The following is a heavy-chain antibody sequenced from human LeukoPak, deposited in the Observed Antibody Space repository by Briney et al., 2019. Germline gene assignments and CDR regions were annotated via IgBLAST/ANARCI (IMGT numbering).Heavy chain of an antibody. Sequence: GGSLRLSCAASGFTLKTFWMTWVRQAPGKGLEWVSAISGSGGSTYYADSVKGRFTISRDNSKNTLYLQMNSLRAEDTAVYYCAKGLVYSYGFFGYWGQGTLVTVSS. CDR1: GFTLKTFW. D-gene: IGHD5-18*01. CDR3: AKGLVYSYGFFGY. J-gene: IGHJ4*02. V-gene: IGHV3-23*01. CDR2: ISGSGGST.